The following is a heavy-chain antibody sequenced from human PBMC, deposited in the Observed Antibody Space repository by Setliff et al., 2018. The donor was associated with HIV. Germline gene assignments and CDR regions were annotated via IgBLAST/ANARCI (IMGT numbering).Heavy chain of an antibody. D-gene: IGHD7-27*01. Sequence: GGSLRLSCITSGFTFGDYVMSWFRQAPGKGLEWVGFIRSRAHGGTTEYAASVEVRFIISRDDSKSIAYLQMNSLKTEDTAVYYCTRSNWGSTPDFDYWGQGTMVTVSS. V-gene: IGHV3-49*03. CDR3: TRSNWGSTPDFDY. CDR2: IRSRAHGGTT. CDR1: GFTFGDYV. J-gene: IGHJ4*02.